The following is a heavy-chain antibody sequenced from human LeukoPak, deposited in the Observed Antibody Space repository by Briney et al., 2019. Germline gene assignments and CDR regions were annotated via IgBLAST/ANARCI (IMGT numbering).Heavy chain of an antibody. CDR2: ISACNGNT. J-gene: IGHJ1*01. CDR1: GYTFTSYG. V-gene: IGHV1-18*01. CDR3: ARDLEDIVVVPAAIVDFQH. Sequence: ASVTVSCKASGYTFTSYGISWVRQAPGQGLEWMGWISACNGNTNYAQKLQGRVTMTTDTSTSTAYMELRSLRSDDTAVYYCARDLEDIVVVPAAIVDFQHWGQGTLVTVCS. D-gene: IGHD2-2*02.